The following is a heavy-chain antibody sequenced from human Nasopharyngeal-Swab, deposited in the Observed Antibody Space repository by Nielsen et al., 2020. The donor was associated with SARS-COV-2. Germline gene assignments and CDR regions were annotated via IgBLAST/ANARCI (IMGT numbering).Heavy chain of an antibody. CDR2: IYTSGST. V-gene: IGHV4-61*02. Sequence: SETLSLTCTVSGGSISSGSYYWSWIRLPAGKGLEWIGRIYTSGSTNYNPSLKSRVTISVDTSKNQFSLKLSSVTAADTAVYYCARVTGYSSGWRGFDYWGQGTLVTVSS. CDR1: GGSISSGSYY. CDR3: ARVTGYSSGWRGFDY. D-gene: IGHD6-19*01. J-gene: IGHJ4*02.